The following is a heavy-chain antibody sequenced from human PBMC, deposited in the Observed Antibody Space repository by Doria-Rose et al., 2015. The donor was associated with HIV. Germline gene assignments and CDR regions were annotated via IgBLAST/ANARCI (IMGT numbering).Heavy chain of an antibody. CDR1: GVSLSSPGMG. D-gene: IGHD6-13*01. Sequence: QITLKESGPVLVKPTETLTLTCTVSGVSLSSPGMGVSWIRQPPGKALEWLANIFTDDERSYKTSLKSRLTISRGTSNSQVVLTMTDMYPVDTATYYCARIKSSRWYHKYSFDFWGQGSLVIVSA. V-gene: IGHV2-26*01. CDR2: IFTDDER. CDR3: ARIKSSRWYHKYSFDF. J-gene: IGHJ4*02.